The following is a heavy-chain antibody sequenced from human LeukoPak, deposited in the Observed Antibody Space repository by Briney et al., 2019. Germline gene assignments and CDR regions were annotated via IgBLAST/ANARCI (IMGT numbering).Heavy chain of an antibody. CDR1: GFTFSSYS. CDR3: ARVWGLAVAGGEIEY. J-gene: IGHJ4*02. Sequence: GGSLRLSRAASGFTFSSYSMNWVRQAPGKGLEWVSYISSSGTTIYYADSVKGRFTISRDNAKNSLYLQMNSLRDEDTAVYYCARVWGLAVAGGEIEYWGQGTLVTVSS. CDR2: ISSSGTTI. V-gene: IGHV3-48*02. D-gene: IGHD6-13*01.